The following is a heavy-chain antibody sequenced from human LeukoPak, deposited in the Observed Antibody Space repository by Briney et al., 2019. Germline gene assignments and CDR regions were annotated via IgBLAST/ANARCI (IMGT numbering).Heavy chain of an antibody. CDR2: ISSSSSYI. Sequence: GGSLRLSCAASGFTFSSYSMNWVRQAPGKGLEWVSSISSSSSYIYYADSVKGRFTISRDNAKNSLYLQMNGLRAEDTAVYYCASLDYGGNSYYFDYWGQGTLVTVSS. V-gene: IGHV3-21*01. J-gene: IGHJ4*02. D-gene: IGHD4-17*01. CDR1: GFTFSSYS. CDR3: ASLDYGGNSYYFDY.